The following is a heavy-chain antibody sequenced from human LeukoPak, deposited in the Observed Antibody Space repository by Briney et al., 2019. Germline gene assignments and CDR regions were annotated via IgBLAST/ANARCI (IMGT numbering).Heavy chain of an antibody. CDR1: GGSINSYY. V-gene: IGHV4-59*01. D-gene: IGHD5-18*01. Sequence: SETLSLTCTVSGGSINSYYWSWIRQPPGKGLEWIGYIHYSGSTNYNPSLKSRVTISVDTSNNHFSLKLSSVTAADTAVYYCARTTEGGYTYGYFYYYYMDVWGKGTTVTISS. CDR2: IHYSGST. J-gene: IGHJ6*03. CDR3: ARTTEGGYTYGYFYYYYMDV.